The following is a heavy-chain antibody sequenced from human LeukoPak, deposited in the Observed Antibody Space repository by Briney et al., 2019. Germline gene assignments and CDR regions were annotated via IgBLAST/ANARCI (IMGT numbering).Heavy chain of an antibody. CDR2: ISYDGSNK. CDR1: GFTFSSYG. CDR3: AKDHSSGWSYYYYMDV. Sequence: PGGSLRLSCAASGFTFSSYGMHWVCQAPGKGLDWVAVISYDGSNKYYADSVKGRFTISRDNSKNTLYLQMNSLRAEDTAVYYCAKDHSSGWSYYYYMDVWGKGTTVTVSS. V-gene: IGHV3-30*18. D-gene: IGHD6-19*01. J-gene: IGHJ6*03.